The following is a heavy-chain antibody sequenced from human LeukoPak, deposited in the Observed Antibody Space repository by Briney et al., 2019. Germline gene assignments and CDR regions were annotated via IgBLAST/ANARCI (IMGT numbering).Heavy chain of an antibody. CDR1: GYSFSAYF. CDR2: INPTSGDT. D-gene: IGHD5-18*01. CDR3: AREGGGHMYGLDY. J-gene: IGHJ4*02. Sequence: ASVKASCKGSGYSFSAYFIHWVRQAPGQGLEWMGRINPTSGDTNYAQKFQDWVTMTGDTSTSTAYIELSRLSSDDTAVYYCAREGGGHMYGLDYWGQGTLVTASS. V-gene: IGHV1-2*04.